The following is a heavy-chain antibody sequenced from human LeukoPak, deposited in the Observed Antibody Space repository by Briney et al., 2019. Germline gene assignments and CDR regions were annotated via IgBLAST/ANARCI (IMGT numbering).Heavy chain of an antibody. J-gene: IGHJ3*02. CDR2: IYTSGIT. Sequence: PSETLSLTCTVSGGLIGGGFYWSWIRQPAGKGLEWIGRIYTSGITNYNPYLKSRVTISADTSKNQFFLKLSSVTAADTAVYYCARVPGVRSSSIVHGFDIWGQGTSVTVSS. CDR1: GGLIGGGFY. D-gene: IGHD6-6*01. V-gene: IGHV4-61*02. CDR3: ARVPGVRSSSIVHGFDI.